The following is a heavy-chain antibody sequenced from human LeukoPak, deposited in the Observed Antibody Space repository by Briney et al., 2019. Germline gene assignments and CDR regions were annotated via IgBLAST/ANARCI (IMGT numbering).Heavy chain of an antibody. Sequence: PGGSLRLSCAASGFTFSSYAMHWVRQAPGKGLEWVSYISSSGSTIYYADSVKGRFTISRDNAKNSLYLQMNSLRAEDTAVYYCARDYYDSSGHFDYWGQGTLVTVSS. CDR1: GFTFSSYA. V-gene: IGHV3-48*04. CDR3: ARDYYDSSGHFDY. CDR2: ISSSGSTI. J-gene: IGHJ4*02. D-gene: IGHD3-22*01.